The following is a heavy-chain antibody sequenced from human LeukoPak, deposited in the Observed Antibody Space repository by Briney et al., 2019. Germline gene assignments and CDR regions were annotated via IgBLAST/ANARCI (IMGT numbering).Heavy chain of an antibody. CDR1: GGSVSSYY. D-gene: IGHD1-14*01. J-gene: IGHJ4*02. Sequence: SETLSLTCSVSGGSVSSYYWSWIRQSPGKGLEWIGHIHNSGRTNYNPSLKSRVTGFVDTSKNQVSLRLSSVTAADTAVYYCARHGTISSESYFDYWGQGALVTVSS. CDR3: ARHGTISSESYFDY. CDR2: IHNSGRT. V-gene: IGHV4-59*08.